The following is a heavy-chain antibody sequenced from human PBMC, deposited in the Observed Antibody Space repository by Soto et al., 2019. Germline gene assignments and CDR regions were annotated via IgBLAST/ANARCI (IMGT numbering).Heavy chain of an antibody. CDR1: GFTFDNYA. CDR3: ATDLTFAFNF. CDR2: ISWNSNTI. J-gene: IGHJ4*02. V-gene: IGHV3-9*01. D-gene: IGHD3-9*01. Sequence: GGSLRLSFAASGFTFDNYAMPWVRQAPGKGLEWVSGISWNSNTIAYADSVKGRFTISRDNAESSLFLQMNRLRGEDTAVYFCATDLTFAFNFWGQGTLVTVSS.